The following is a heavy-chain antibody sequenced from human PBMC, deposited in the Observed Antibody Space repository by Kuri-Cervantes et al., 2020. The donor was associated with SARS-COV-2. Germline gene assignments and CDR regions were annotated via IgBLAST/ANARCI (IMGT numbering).Heavy chain of an antibody. Sequence: ASVKVSCKASGYTFTGYYMHWVRQAPGQGLEWMGWINPNSGGTNYAQKFQGWVTMTRDTSISTVYMELSRLRSDDTAVYYFARSPPFRLLVVISPGGSFDIWGQGTMVTVSS. J-gene: IGHJ3*02. CDR2: INPNSGGT. V-gene: IGHV1-2*04. D-gene: IGHD3-22*01. CDR3: ARSPPFRLLVVISPGGSFDI. CDR1: GYTFTGYY.